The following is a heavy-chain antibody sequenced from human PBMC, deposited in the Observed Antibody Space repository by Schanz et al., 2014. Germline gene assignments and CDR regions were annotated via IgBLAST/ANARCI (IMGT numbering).Heavy chain of an antibody. CDR3: VRDSFFAFDY. V-gene: IGHV3-7*01. Sequence: VQLVESGGGLVQPGGSLRLSCTASGFTFSDYWMSWVRQAPGKGLEWVANIKRDGSEKNYLDSVKGRFTMSRDNAKNSVFLQMNSLRAEDTAVYYCVRDSFFAFDYWGQGTLVTVSS. CDR2: IKRDGSEK. CDR1: GFTFSDYW. J-gene: IGHJ4*02. D-gene: IGHD3-3*01.